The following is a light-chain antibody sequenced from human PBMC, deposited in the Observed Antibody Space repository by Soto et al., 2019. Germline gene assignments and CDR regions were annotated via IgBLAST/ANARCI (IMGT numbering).Light chain of an antibody. Sequence: EIVLTQSPGTLSLSPGEGATLSCRASQSVSSNYVAWYQQKPGQAPRLLIYGASSRATGIPDRFSGSGSGTDFTLTISRLDPEDFAVYYCQHYGRSPYTFGQGTKLEIK. CDR3: QHYGRSPYT. CDR2: GAS. CDR1: QSVSSNY. V-gene: IGKV3-20*01. J-gene: IGKJ2*01.